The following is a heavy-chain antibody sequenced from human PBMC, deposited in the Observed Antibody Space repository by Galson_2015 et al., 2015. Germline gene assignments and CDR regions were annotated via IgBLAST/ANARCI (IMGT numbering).Heavy chain of an antibody. V-gene: IGHV3-30*01. CDR1: GFTFSSYT. Sequence: LRLSCAASGFTFSSYTLDWVRPAPGKGLEWVAVLSYDGTNTNYADSVKGRFTISRDNSKNTLYLQMNSLRAEDSAVYYCARDCASGDCAQPNGAKNHFDYWGQGTLVTVSS. CDR3: ARDCASGDCAQPNGAKNHFDY. D-gene: IGHD2-21*02. J-gene: IGHJ4*02. CDR2: LSYDGTNT.